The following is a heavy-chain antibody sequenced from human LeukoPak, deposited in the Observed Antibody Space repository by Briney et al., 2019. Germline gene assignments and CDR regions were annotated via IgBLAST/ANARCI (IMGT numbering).Heavy chain of an antibody. CDR3: ARRPGGIVVHLNAFDI. D-gene: IGHD2-2*01. V-gene: IGHV4-31*03. CDR2: IYHSGST. CDR1: GGSISSGGYY. J-gene: IGHJ3*02. Sequence: SQTLSLTCTVSGGSISSGGYYWSWIRQHPGKGLEWIGYIYHSGSTYYNPSLKSRVTISVDRSKNQFSLKLSSVTAADTAVYYCARRPGGIVVHLNAFDIWGQGTMVTVSS.